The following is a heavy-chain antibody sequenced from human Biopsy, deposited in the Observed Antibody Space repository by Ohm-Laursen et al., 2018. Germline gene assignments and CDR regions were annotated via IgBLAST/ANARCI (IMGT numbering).Heavy chain of an antibody. CDR3: ARATNSTGWPYFNYYGMDV. CDR2: IYYSGST. V-gene: IGHV4-59*01. Sequence: SETLSLTCTVSGGSISSVYWSWIRQTPGKGLEWIGNIYYSGSTNYNPSLKSRVTISVDTSKNQFTLRLNSVTVSDTAVYYCARATNSTGWPYFNYYGMDVWGQGTTVTVSS. CDR1: GGSISSVY. D-gene: IGHD2/OR15-2a*01. J-gene: IGHJ6*02.